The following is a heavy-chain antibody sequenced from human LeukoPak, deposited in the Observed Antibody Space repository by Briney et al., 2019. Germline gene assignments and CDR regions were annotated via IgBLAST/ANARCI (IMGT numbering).Heavy chain of an antibody. D-gene: IGHD3-22*01. V-gene: IGHV4-39*07. CDR1: GGSISSSSYY. CDR3: ARDATYYYDSSGSRPFDY. J-gene: IGHJ4*02. CDR2: IYYSGST. Sequence: SETLSLTCTVSGGSISSSSYYWGWIRQPPGKGLEWIGSIYYSGSTYYNPSLKSRVTISVDTSKNQFSLKLSSVTAADTAVYYCARDATYYYDSSGSRPFDYWGQGTLVTVSS.